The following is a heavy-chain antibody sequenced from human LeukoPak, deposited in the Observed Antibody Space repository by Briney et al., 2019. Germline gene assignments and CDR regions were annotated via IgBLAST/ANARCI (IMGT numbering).Heavy chain of an antibody. CDR3: AGHKHDILTGSSPYPFDP. V-gene: IGHV4-39*01. J-gene: IGHJ5*02. Sequence: SETLSLTCTVSGGSISSSSYYWGWIRQPPGKGLEWIGSIYYSGSTYYNPSLKSRVTISVDTSKNQFSLKLSSVTAADMAVYYCAGHKHDILTGSSPYPFDPWGQGTLVTVSS. CDR2: IYYSGST. D-gene: IGHD3-9*01. CDR1: GGSISSSSYY.